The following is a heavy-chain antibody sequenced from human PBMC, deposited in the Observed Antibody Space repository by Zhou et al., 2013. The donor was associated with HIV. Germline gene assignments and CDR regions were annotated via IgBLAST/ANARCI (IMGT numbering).Heavy chain of an antibody. J-gene: IGHJ3*01. CDR1: GGTFSSYA. D-gene: IGHD3-3*01. Sequence: QVQLVQSGAEVKKPGSSVKVSCKASGGTFSSYAISWVRQAPGQGLEWMGWLNPNSGNTGYAQNFQGRVALSWNSSVNTAYMEVSCLKSEDTAVYYCARNQGFCRGGKCSLSSFDLWGQGTLVTVSS. CDR3: ARNQGFCRGGKCSLSSFDL. V-gene: IGHV1-8*03. CDR2: LNPNSGNT.